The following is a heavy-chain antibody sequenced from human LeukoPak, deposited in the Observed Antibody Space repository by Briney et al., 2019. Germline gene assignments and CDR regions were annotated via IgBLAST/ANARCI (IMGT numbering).Heavy chain of an antibody. CDR2: IYSSGGTNYNPSPTGSN. CDR1: GGSISSYY. J-gene: IGHJ4*02. CDR3: ARDQGVRPLYYFDY. Sequence: AETLSLTCTVSGGSISSYYWSWIRQPAGKGLEWVGRIYSSGGTNYNPSPTGSNNYNPSLKSRVTMSLDTSKNQCSLKLSSVTAADTAVYYCARDQGVRPLYYFDYWGQGALVTVSS. V-gene: IGHV4-4*07. D-gene: IGHD3-10*01.